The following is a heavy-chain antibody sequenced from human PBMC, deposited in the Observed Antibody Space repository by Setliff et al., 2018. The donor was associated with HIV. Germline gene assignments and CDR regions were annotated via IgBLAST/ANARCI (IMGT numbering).Heavy chain of an antibody. V-gene: IGHV4-4*07. CDR1: GDSIGDYY. Sequence: PSETLSLTCTVSGDSIGDYYWNWIRQPAGKGLEWIGRVYASAYSNYNPSLKSRVTMSVDTSQSQFSLKLRSVNAADTAVYYCARDWVTRSNYYGSGSPWYFDFWGRGILVTVSS. J-gene: IGHJ2*01. CDR3: ARDWVTRSNYYGSGSPWYFDF. D-gene: IGHD3-10*01. CDR2: VYASAYS.